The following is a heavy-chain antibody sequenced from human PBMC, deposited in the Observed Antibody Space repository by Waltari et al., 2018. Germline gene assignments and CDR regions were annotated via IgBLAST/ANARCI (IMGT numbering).Heavy chain of an antibody. CDR2: ISPYNGNT. D-gene: IGHD2-15*01. CDR3: ARDPCSGDSCHDAFDI. V-gene: IGHV1-18*04. CDR1: GYSFTGYG. Sequence: QVQLVQSGAELKKPGASVKVSCKASGYSFTGYGIRGVRQAPGQGLEWMGWISPYNGNTNHAQKLQGRVTMTTDTSTTTAYMELRSLRSDDTAVYYCARDPCSGDSCHDAFDIWGQGTMVTVSS. J-gene: IGHJ3*02.